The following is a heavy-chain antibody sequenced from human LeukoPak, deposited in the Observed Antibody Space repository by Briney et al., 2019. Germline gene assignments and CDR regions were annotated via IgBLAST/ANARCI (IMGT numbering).Heavy chain of an antibody. CDR1: GFTFSSYW. J-gene: IGHJ4*02. Sequence: GGSLRPSCAASGFTFSSYWMPWVRHAPGKGLVWVSRINSDGSSTSYADSVKGRFTISRDNAKNTLYLQMNSLRAEDTAVYYCARARVTRDFDYWGQGTLVTVSS. CDR2: INSDGSST. CDR3: ARARVTRDFDY. V-gene: IGHV3-74*01. D-gene: IGHD4-17*01.